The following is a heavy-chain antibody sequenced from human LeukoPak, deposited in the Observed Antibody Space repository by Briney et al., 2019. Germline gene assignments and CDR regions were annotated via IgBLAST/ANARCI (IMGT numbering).Heavy chain of an antibody. Sequence: PSETLSLTCAVYGGSFSGYYWSWIRQPPGKGLEWIGEINHSRSTNYNPSLKSRVTISVDTSNNQFALKLSSVTAADTAVYYCAREKYCGGDCFGIRWYYFDYWGQGTLVTVSS. CDR1: GGSFSGYY. CDR3: AREKYCGGDCFGIRWYYFDY. CDR2: INHSRST. V-gene: IGHV4-34*01. J-gene: IGHJ4*02. D-gene: IGHD2-21*01.